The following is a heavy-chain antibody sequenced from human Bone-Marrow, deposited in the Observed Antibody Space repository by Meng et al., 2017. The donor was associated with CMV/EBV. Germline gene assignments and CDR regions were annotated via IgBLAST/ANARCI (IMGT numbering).Heavy chain of an antibody. CDR3: ARDHMDGYNQMYYFDD. J-gene: IGHJ4*02. CDR2: MNSGGSA. CDR1: GGSISSYY. Sequence: SETLSLTCNVSGGSISSYYWSWIRQPPGKGLEWIGFMNSGGSANYNPSLRSRVTISVDTSKNQFSLKLRSVTAADTAVYYCARDHMDGYNQMYYFDDWGQGTLVTVAS. D-gene: IGHD5-24*01. V-gene: IGHV4-59*12.